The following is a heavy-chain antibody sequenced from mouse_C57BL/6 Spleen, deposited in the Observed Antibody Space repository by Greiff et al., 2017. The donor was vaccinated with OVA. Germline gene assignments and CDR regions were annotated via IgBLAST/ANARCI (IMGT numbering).Heavy chain of an antibody. D-gene: IGHD2-4*01. CDR3: ARRDYDFELGMDY. Sequence: EVMLQQSGPELVKPGASVKISCKASGYTFTDYYMNWVKQSHGKSLEWIGDINPNNGGTSYNQKFKGKATLTVDKSSSTAYMELRSLTSEDSAVYYCARRDYDFELGMDYWGQGTSVTVSS. CDR2: INPNNGGT. CDR1: GYTFTDYY. J-gene: IGHJ4*01. V-gene: IGHV1-26*01.